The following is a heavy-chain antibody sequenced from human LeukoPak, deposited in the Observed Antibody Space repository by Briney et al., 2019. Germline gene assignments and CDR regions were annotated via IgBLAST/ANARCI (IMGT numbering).Heavy chain of an antibody. D-gene: IGHD3-10*01. CDR3: ARDLHYAFDI. J-gene: IGHJ3*02. V-gene: IGHV3-48*02. CDR1: GFTFSGYA. CDR2: IYSSDTT. Sequence: PGGSLRLSCAASGFTFSGYAMNWVRQAPGKGLEWVSHIYSSDTTYADSVKGRFTISRDNAKNSLYLQMNSLRDEDTAVYYCARDLHYAFDIWGQGTIVTASS.